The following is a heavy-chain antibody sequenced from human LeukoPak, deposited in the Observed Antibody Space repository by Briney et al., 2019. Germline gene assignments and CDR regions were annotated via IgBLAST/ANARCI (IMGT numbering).Heavy chain of an antibody. CDR3: ARVEYGDYVDY. CDR1: GGSISSYY. V-gene: IGHV4-59*08. J-gene: IGHJ4*02. D-gene: IGHD4-17*01. Sequence: SETLSLTCTVSGGSISSYYWSWIRQPPGKGLEWIGYIYYSGSTNYNPSLKSRVTISVDTSKNQFSLKLSSVTAADTAVYYCARVEYGDYVDYWGQGTLVTVSS. CDR2: IYYSGST.